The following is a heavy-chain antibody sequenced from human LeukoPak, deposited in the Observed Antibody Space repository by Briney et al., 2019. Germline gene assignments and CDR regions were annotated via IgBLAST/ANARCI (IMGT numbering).Heavy chain of an antibody. CDR1: GGSISSTNYY. D-gene: IGHD2-2*01. CDR2: IYYSGST. CDR3: ARIPVTGYCSSTSCYWYYYGMDV. J-gene: IGHJ6*02. Sequence: KPSETLSLTCTVSGGSISSTNYYWSWIRQHPGKGLEWIGYIYYSGSTYYNPSLKSRVTISVDTSKNQFSLKLSSVTAADTAVYYCARIPVTGYCSSTSCYWYYYGMDVWGQGTTVTVSS. V-gene: IGHV4-31*03.